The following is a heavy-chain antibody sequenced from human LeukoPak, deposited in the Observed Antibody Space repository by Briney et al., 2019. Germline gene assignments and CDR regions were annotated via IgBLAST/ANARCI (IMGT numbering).Heavy chain of an antibody. Sequence: GASVKVSRKASGYTLTSYGISWVRQAPGQGLEWMGWISTYNGNTHYAQKLQGRVTMTTDTSTSTAYMELRSLRSDDTAVYYCARSSLAVAGSVFDYWGQGTLVTVSS. J-gene: IGHJ4*02. D-gene: IGHD6-19*01. CDR2: ISTYNGNT. V-gene: IGHV1-18*01. CDR3: ARSSLAVAGSVFDY. CDR1: GYTLTSYG.